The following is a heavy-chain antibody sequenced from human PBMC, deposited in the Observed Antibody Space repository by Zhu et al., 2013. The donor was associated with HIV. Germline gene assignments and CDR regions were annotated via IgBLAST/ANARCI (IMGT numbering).Heavy chain of an antibody. CDR2: IIPILGIA. V-gene: IGHV1-69*02. Sequence: QVQLVQSGAEVKKPGSSVKVSCKASGGTFSSYTISWVRQAPGQGLEWMGRIIPILGIANYAQKFQGRVTITADKSTSTAYMELSSLRSEDTAVYYCARVSQTTSSSWSDYWGQGTLVTVSS. J-gene: IGHJ4*02. CDR3: ARVSQTTSSSWSDY. CDR1: GGTFSSYT. D-gene: IGHD6-13*01.